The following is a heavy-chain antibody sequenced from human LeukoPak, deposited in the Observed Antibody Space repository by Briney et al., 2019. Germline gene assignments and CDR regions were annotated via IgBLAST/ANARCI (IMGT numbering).Heavy chain of an antibody. CDR2: INHSGST. Sequence: SETLSLTCAVYGGSFSGYYWSWIRQPPGKGLEWIGEINHSGSTNYNPSLKSRVTISVDTSKNQFSLKLSSVTAADTAVYYCARTAYGSLPGWGQGTLVTVSS. CDR3: ARTAYGSLPG. D-gene: IGHD4-17*01. V-gene: IGHV4-34*01. CDR1: GGSFSGYY. J-gene: IGHJ4*02.